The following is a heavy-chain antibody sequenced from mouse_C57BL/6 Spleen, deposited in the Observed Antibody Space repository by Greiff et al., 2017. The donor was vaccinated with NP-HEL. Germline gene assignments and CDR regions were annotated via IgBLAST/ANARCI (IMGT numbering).Heavy chain of an antibody. Sequence: VQLQQSGPGLVKPSQSLSLTCSVTGYSITSGYYWNWIRQFPGNKLEWMGYISYDGSNNYNPSLKNRISITRDTSKNQFFLKLNSVTTEDTATYYCARGDYGSSYGYAMDYWGQGTSVAVSS. J-gene: IGHJ4*01. D-gene: IGHD1-1*01. CDR3: ARGDYGSSYGYAMDY. CDR2: ISYDGSN. CDR1: GYSITSGYY. V-gene: IGHV3-6*01.